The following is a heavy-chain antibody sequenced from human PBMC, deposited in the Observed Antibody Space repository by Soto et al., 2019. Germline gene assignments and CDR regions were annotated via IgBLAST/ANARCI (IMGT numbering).Heavy chain of an antibody. V-gene: IGHV3-21*01. CDR3: ARDGWNYFDS. J-gene: IGHJ4*02. CDR1: GFTFSSYA. D-gene: IGHD2-15*01. CDR2: ISSSSSYI. Sequence: PGGSLRLSCAASGFTFSSYAMSWVRQAPGKGLEWVSSISSSSSYIYYADSVKGRFTISRDNAKNSLYLQMNSLRAEDTAVYYFARDGWNYFDSLGQGTLLTVSS.